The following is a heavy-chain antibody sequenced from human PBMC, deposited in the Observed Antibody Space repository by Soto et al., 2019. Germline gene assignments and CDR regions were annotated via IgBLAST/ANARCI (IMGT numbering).Heavy chain of an antibody. Sequence: QVQLVQSGAEVKKPGASVKVSCKASGYTFTGHYMHWVRQAPGGGLEWMGWIGPNSGVTNYAQKFKGRVSMTRDTSISTVYRERTRLTSDDTAVYFCAREGEWVAAATDFGGQGTLVTVSS. V-gene: IGHV1-2*02. CDR2: IGPNSGVT. CDR1: GYTFTGHY. CDR3: AREGEWVAAATDF. D-gene: IGHD3-16*01. J-gene: IGHJ4*02.